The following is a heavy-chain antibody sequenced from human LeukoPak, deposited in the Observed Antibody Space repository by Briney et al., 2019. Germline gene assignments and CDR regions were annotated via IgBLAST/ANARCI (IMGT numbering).Heavy chain of an antibody. CDR1: GFTFTSSA. Sequence: TSVKVSCKASGFTFTSSAVQWVRQARGQRLEWIGWIVVGSGNTNYTQKFQERVTITRDMSTSTAYMGLSSLRSEDTAVYYCAAGHRPLGSGSYIRSWGQGTLVTVSS. J-gene: IGHJ5*02. CDR3: AAGHRPLGSGSYIRS. D-gene: IGHD3-10*01. CDR2: IVVGSGNT. V-gene: IGHV1-58*01.